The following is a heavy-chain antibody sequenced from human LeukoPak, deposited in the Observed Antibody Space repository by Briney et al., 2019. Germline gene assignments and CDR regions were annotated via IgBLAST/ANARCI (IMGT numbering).Heavy chain of an antibody. J-gene: IGHJ6*02. D-gene: IGHD3-10*01. CDR1: GGSISSYY. V-gene: IGHV4-4*09. CDR2: IYTSGST. Sequence: SETLSLTCTVSGGSISSYYWSWIRQPPGKGLEWIGYIYTSGSTNYNPSLKSRVTISVDTSKNQFSLKLSSVTAADTAVYYCARGSPLGITMVRGANYGMDVWGQGTTVTVSS. CDR3: ARGSPLGITMVRGANYGMDV.